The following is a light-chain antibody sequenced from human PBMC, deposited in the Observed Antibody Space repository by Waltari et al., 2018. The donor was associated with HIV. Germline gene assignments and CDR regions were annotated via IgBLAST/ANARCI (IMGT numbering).Light chain of an antibody. Sequence: QSVLTQPPSASGTPGQRVTISCSGTRSNIGSNTVNWYQLLPGTAPKLLIYNANERPSGVPGRFSGSLSGASSSLAISGLQPEDEADYYCSSGDDRLNGQGVCGGGTKLTVL. CDR2: NAN. J-gene: IGLJ3*02. V-gene: IGLV1-44*01. CDR3: SSGDDRLNGQGV. CDR1: RSNIGSNT.